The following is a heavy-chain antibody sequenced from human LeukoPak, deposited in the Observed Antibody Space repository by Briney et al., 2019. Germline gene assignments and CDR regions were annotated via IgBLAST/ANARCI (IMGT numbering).Heavy chain of an antibody. Sequence: GGSLRLSCAVSGFTFSIYWMSWVRQAPGKGLEWVANKKQDGSEKYYVDSVKGRFTIYRDNAKNSLYLQMNSLRAEDKAVYYCARKGYSYLVYYFDYWGQGTLVTVSS. CDR2: KKQDGSEK. J-gene: IGHJ4*02. CDR3: ARKGYSYLVYYFDY. V-gene: IGHV3-7*01. CDR1: GFTFSIYW. D-gene: IGHD5-18*01.